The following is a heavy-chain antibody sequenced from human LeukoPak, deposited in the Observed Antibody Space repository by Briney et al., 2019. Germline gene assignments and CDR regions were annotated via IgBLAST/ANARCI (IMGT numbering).Heavy chain of an antibody. Sequence: SETLSLTCTVSGGSTSSSSDYWGWIRQPPGKGLEWIGSIYYSGSAYYNPSLKSRVTVSVDTSKNQFSLKLSSVTAADTAVYYCASYYDFWSGYRYWGQGTLVTISS. CDR1: GGSTSSSSDY. CDR2: IYYSGSA. J-gene: IGHJ4*02. V-gene: IGHV4-39*07. CDR3: ASYYDFWSGYRY. D-gene: IGHD3-3*01.